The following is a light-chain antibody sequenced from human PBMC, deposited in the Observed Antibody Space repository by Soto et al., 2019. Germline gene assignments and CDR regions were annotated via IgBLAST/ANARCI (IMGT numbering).Light chain of an antibody. CDR2: GAS. Sequence: EIVLTQSPGTLSLSPGERATLSCMASQSVTSNYLAWYQQKPGQAPRLLVYGASSRATGISDRFSGSGSGTDFTLTISRLEPEDFAVYYCQHYVSPPITFGQGTRLEIK. J-gene: IGKJ5*01. CDR3: QHYVSPPIT. CDR1: QSVTSNY. V-gene: IGKV3-20*01.